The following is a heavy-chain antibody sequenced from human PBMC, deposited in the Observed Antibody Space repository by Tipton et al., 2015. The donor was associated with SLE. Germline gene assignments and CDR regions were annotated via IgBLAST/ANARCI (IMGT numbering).Heavy chain of an antibody. CDR1: EFSVSNYE. Sequence: SLRLSCAASEFSVSNYEVNWVRQAPGKGLEWVSYISRSGNTIYYADSVKGRFSISRDNTKNSLYLQMNSLRAEDTAMYFCARDSDYDFWRGHLDAFDMWGQGTMVTVSS. V-gene: IGHV3-48*03. D-gene: IGHD3-3*01. J-gene: IGHJ3*02. CDR2: ISRSGNTI. CDR3: ARDSDYDFWRGHLDAFDM.